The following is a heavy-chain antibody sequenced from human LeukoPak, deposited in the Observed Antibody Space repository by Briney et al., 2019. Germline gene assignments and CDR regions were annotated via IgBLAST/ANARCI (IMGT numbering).Heavy chain of an antibody. Sequence: PGGSLRLSCEVSGFTFSNYVMMWVRQAPGKGLEWVSAISGTGANTFYADSVKGRFTISRDNSKNSLYLQMHSLRVEDTAVYYCAKLAKYFYGSETYYFFEHWGQGTPVTASS. V-gene: IGHV3-23*01. CDR2: ISGTGANT. CDR1: GFTFSNYV. J-gene: IGHJ4*02. D-gene: IGHD3-10*01. CDR3: AKLAKYFYGSETYYFFEH.